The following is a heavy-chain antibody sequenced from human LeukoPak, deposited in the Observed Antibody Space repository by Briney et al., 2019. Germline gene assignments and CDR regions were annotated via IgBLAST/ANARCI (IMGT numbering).Heavy chain of an antibody. CDR3: AKELLYCSSTSCYSSPTETIFDY. CDR2: VSGSGGST. Sequence: HPGGSLRLSCAASGFTFSSYAMSWVRQAPGKGLEWVSAVSGSGGSTYYADSVKGRFTISRDNSKNTLYLQMNSLRAEDTALYYCAKELLYCSSTSCYSSPTETIFDYWGQGTLVTVSS. D-gene: IGHD2-2*01. J-gene: IGHJ4*02. CDR1: GFTFSSYA. V-gene: IGHV3-23*01.